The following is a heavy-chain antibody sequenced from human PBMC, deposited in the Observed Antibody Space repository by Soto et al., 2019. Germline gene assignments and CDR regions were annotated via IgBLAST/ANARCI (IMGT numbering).Heavy chain of an antibody. D-gene: IGHD3-3*01. J-gene: IGHJ6*02. CDR3: ARVSYDFWRGSTYYYGMDV. CDR2: TYYRSKWYN. CDR1: GDSVSSNSAA. Sequence: PSQTLSLTCAISGDSVSSNSAAWNWIRQSPSRGLEWLGRTYYRSKWYNDYAVSVKSRITINPDTSKNQFSLQLNSVTPEDTAVYYCARVSYDFWRGSTYYYGMDVWGQGTTVTVSS. V-gene: IGHV6-1*01.